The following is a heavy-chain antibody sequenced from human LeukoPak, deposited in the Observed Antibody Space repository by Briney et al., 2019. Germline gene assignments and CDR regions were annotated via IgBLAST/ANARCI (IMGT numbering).Heavy chain of an antibody. V-gene: IGHV4-4*09. CDR2: IYAGGRP. J-gene: IGHJ6*02. CDR3: ARKFGHDYGDLGVLDV. CDR1: GVSITSNY. Sequence: SETVSLTCTVSGVSITSNYWAWIRQPPGKGLEYIGYIYAGGRPDYNPSLKSRVTISIDTSNNQFSLNLTSVTAADTAVYYCARKFGHDYGDLGVLDVWGQGTTVTVSS. D-gene: IGHD4-17*01.